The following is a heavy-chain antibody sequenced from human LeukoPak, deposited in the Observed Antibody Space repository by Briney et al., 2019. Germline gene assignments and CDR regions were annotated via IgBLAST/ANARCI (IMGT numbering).Heavy chain of an antibody. CDR1: GFTVSSFE. Sequence: SGGSLRLSCAAAGFTVSSFEMRWVRQAPGKGLEWVSAISGRGGSGYSAVSVRGRFTISRDNSRNSLSLQMNSLRAEDTALYYCAKPGYSSGWYRIWDYWGQGTLVSVSS. V-gene: IGHV3-23*01. CDR2: ISGRGGSG. D-gene: IGHD6-19*01. J-gene: IGHJ4*02. CDR3: AKPGYSSGWYRIWDY.